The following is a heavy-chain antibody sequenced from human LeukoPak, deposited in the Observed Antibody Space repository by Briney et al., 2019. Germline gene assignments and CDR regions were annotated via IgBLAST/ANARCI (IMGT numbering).Heavy chain of an antibody. Sequence: GGSLRLSCAASGFTFTNYGMHWVRQAPGKGLEWVAFIRYDGSNKYYADSVKGRFTISRDNSKNTLFLQMHSLRAEDTAVYYCARDRWDYGDYVSPFDYWGQGTLVTVSS. CDR2: IRYDGSNK. V-gene: IGHV3-30*02. CDR3: ARDRWDYGDYVSPFDY. CDR1: GFTFTNYG. D-gene: IGHD4-17*01. J-gene: IGHJ4*02.